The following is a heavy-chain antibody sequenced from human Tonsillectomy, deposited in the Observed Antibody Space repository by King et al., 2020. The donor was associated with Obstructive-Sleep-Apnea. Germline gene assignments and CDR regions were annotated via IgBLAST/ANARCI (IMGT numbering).Heavy chain of an antibody. CDR1: GFTFSSYA. CDR2: ITSGGST. D-gene: IGHD2-2*01. J-gene: IGHJ6*02. CDR3: AKVSRDGGIVEVPTGKEYYYYYYDLDV. Sequence: QLVQSGGGLVQPGGSLRLSCAASGFTFSSYAMNWVRHAPGKGLEWVSVITSGGSTYYACSVKGRFPSSLDYSKNTLYLQMNSLRAEDTAEYYCAKVSRDGGIVEVPTGKEYYYYYYDLDVWGQGTTVTVSS. V-gene: IGHV3-23*04.